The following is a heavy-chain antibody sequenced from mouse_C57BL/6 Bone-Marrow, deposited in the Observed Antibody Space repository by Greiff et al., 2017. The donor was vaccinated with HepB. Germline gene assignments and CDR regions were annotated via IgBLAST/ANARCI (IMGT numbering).Heavy chain of an antibody. D-gene: IGHD2-4*01. Sequence: VQLKQSGTVLARPGASVKMSCKPSGYTFTSYWMHWVKQRPGQGLEWIGAIYPGNSDTSYNQKFKGKAKLTAVTSASTAYMELSSLTNEDSAVYYCTRIYYDYDDYAMDYWGQGTSVTVSS. CDR3: TRIYYDYDDYAMDY. CDR1: GYTFTSYW. J-gene: IGHJ4*01. CDR2: IYPGNSDT. V-gene: IGHV1-5*01.